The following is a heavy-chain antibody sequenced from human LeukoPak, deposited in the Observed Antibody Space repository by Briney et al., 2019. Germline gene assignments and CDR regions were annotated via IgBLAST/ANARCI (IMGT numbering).Heavy chain of an antibody. V-gene: IGHV3-30-3*01. CDR1: GFTFSSYA. Sequence: GGSLRLPCAASGFTFSSYAMHWVRQAPGKGLEWVAVISYDGSNKYYADSVKGRFTISRDNSKNTLYLQMNSLRAEDTAVYYCAREYYYDSSGSIWGQGTMVTVSS. CDR2: ISYDGSNK. D-gene: IGHD3-22*01. CDR3: AREYYYDSSGSI. J-gene: IGHJ3*02.